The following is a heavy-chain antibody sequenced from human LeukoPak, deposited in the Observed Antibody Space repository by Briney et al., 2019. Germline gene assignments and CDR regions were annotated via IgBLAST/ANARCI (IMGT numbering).Heavy chain of an antibody. Sequence: PSGTLSLTCTVSGYSISSSYYWGWIRQPPGKGLEWIGSIYYSGSTYYNPSLKSRVTISVDTSKNQFSLKLSSVTAADTAVYYCARVYYYDSSGYFDYYYYYMDVWGKGTTVTVSS. V-gene: IGHV4-38-2*02. D-gene: IGHD3-22*01. J-gene: IGHJ6*03. CDR3: ARVYYYDSSGYFDYYYYYMDV. CDR1: GYSISSSYY. CDR2: IYYSGST.